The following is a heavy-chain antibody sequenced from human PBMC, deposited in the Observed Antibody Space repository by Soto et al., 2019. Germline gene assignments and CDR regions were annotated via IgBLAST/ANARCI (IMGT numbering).Heavy chain of an antibody. CDR2: LGDSDDI. J-gene: IGHJ4*02. CDR1: GLTLSIWT. Sequence: EVQLVQSGGGLVKPGGSLRLSCAASGLTLSIWTLNWVRQTPGKGLEWVSSLGDSDDIFYAASVKGRFTMSRDRSKNVVYLQMDRLRAEDTGVYYCARLTGIPEIAPTEEDYWGQGAPVTVSA. D-gene: IGHD1-20*01. CDR3: ARLTGIPEIAPTEEDY. V-gene: IGHV3-21*06.